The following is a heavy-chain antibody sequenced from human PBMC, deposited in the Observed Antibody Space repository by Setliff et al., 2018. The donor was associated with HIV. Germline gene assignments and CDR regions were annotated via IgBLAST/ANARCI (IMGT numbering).Heavy chain of an antibody. CDR3: ARPDPQGFGFDV. J-gene: IGHJ3*01. CDR1: GDSISKKF. CDR2: IYDSGST. Sequence: PSETLSLTCTVFGDSISKKFWSWIRQPPGKGLEWIGYIYDSGSTYHNPSLKSRVTISVDTSKNQISLKLSSMTAADTAVYYCARPDPQGFGFDVWGQGTMVTVS. V-gene: IGHV4-59*12. D-gene: IGHD3-16*01.